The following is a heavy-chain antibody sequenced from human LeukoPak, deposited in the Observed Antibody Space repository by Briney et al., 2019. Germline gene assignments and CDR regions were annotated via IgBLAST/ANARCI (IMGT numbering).Heavy chain of an antibody. J-gene: IGHJ6*03. CDR1: GFTFSSYW. CDR2: INSDGSST. D-gene: IGHD1-26*01. V-gene: IGHV3-74*01. Sequence: GGSLRLSCAASGFTFSSYWMHWVRHAPGKGLVWFSRINSDGSSTSYADSVKGRFTISRDNAKNSLFLQLNSLRAEDTAVYYCARDPYSGTYSDYYYYYMDVWGKGTTVTVSS. CDR3: ARDPYSGTYSDYYYYYMDV.